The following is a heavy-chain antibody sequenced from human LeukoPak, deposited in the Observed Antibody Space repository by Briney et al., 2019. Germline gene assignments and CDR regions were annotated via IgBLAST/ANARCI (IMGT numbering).Heavy chain of an antibody. CDR3: AKGGYKYDSSGHNYYDY. CDR2: VSTTGGST. J-gene: IGHJ4*02. Sequence: GGSLRLSCGASSFTFSSYVMSWVRQAPGKGLEWVSTVSTTGGSTYYADSVKGRFTISRDNSKNTLFLQMNSLRAEDTAVYYCAKGGYKYDSSGHNYYDYWGQGTLVTVSS. D-gene: IGHD3-22*01. CDR1: SFTFSSYV. V-gene: IGHV3-23*01.